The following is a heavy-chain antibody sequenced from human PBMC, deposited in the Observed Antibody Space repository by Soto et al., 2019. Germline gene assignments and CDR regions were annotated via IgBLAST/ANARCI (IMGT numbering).Heavy chain of an antibody. V-gene: IGHV6-1*01. J-gene: IGHJ5*02. D-gene: IGHD5-12*01. CDR1: GDSVSSNTAS. CDR3: AKGDNLGPKTGYAFDP. CDR2: TYFSSNWYN. Sequence: PSQTLSLTCAISGDSVSSNTASWNWIRQSPSRGLECLGRTYFSSNWYNDYAVSVKSRIIINPDTSNNQFSLQLNSVTPEDTAVYFCAKGDNLGPKTGYAFDPWGQGIMVTSPQ.